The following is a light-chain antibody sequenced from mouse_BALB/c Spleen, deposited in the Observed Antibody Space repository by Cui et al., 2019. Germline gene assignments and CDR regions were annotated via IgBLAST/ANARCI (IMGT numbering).Light chain of an antibody. CDR1: QSLFNSGNQKNY. V-gene: IGKV8-28*01. Sequence: DIVMTQSPSSLSVSAGEKVTMTCKSSQSLFNSGNQKNYLAWYQQKPGQPPKLLIYGASTRESGVPDRFTGSGSGTDFTLTISSVQAEERAVYYCQDDHSYPYTFGGGTKLEIK. CDR2: GAS. CDR3: QDDHSYPYT. J-gene: IGKJ2*01.